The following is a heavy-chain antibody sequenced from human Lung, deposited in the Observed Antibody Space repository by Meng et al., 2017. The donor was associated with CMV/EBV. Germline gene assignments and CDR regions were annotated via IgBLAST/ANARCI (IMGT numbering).Heavy chain of an antibody. CDR3: AKEDCSGATCSLDK. J-gene: IGHJ4*02. CDR2: ISYHERNK. Sequence: SGSTFRSVGMHCVRPAPCKALEWVAIISYHERNKFYGDSVKGRFTVSRDNSKSTLYLHVDSLRPDDTAVYYCAKEDCSGATCSLDKWGQGTLVTVSS. D-gene: IGHD2-15*01. V-gene: IGHV3-30*18. CDR1: GSTFRSVG.